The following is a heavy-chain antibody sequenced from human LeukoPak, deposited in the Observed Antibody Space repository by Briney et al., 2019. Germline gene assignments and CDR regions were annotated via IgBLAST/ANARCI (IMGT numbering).Heavy chain of an antibody. Sequence: GASVKVSCKASGYTFTGYYMHWVRQAPGQGLEWMGWINPNSGGTNYAQKFQGRVTMTRDTSISTAYMELSRLRSDDTAVYYCARDAPGQQDAFDIWGQGTMVTVSS. J-gene: IGHJ3*02. CDR2: INPNSGGT. CDR1: GYTFTGYY. D-gene: IGHD6-13*01. V-gene: IGHV1-2*02. CDR3: ARDAPGQQDAFDI.